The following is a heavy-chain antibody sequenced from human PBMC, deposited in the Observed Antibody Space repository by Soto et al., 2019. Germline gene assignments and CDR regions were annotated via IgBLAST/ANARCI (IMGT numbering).Heavy chain of an antibody. CDR3: ASEVVAATQGGYYYYGMDV. CDR1: GGSISSGGYY. D-gene: IGHD2-15*01. J-gene: IGHJ6*02. CDR2: IYYSGST. Sequence: SETLSLTCTVSGGSISSGGYYWSWIRQHPGKGLEWIGYIYYSGSTYYNPSLKSRVTISVDTSKNQFSLKLSSVTAADTAVYYCASEVVAATQGGYYYYGMDVWGQGTTVTVSS. V-gene: IGHV4-31*03.